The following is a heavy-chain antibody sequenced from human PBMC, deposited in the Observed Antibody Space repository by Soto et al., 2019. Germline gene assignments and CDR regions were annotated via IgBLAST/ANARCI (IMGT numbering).Heavy chain of an antibody. J-gene: IGHJ4*02. CDR3: ARAVRLGMPGYYFDH. CDR2: ISAYNGNT. V-gene: IGHV1-18*04. CDR1: GYTFTSYG. Sequence: VTVKVSCKASGYTFTSYGISWVRQAPGQGLEWMGWISAYNGNTNYAQKIQGRVTMTTDTSTSTAYMELRSLRSDDTAVYYCARAVRLGMPGYYFDHWGQGTLVTASS. D-gene: IGHD7-27*01.